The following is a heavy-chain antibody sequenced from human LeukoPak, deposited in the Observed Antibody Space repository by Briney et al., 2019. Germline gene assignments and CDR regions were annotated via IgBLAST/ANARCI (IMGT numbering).Heavy chain of an antibody. J-gene: IGHJ4*02. Sequence: GGSLRLSCAASGFTFDDYAMHWVRQAPGKGLEWVSLISWDGGSTYYADSVKGRFTISRDNSKNSLYLQMNSLRAEDTALYYCAKGNQHYFDYWGQGTLVTVSS. V-gene: IGHV3-43D*03. CDR2: ISWDGGST. CDR3: AKGNQHYFDY. D-gene: IGHD2-2*01. CDR1: GFTFDDYA.